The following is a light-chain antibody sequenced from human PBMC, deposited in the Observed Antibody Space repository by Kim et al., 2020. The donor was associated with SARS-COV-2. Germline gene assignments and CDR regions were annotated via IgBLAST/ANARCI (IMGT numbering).Light chain of an antibody. Sequence: APGERATLACRASQGVGKNLAWHQQKPGQAPRLLIYAVSSRATGSPARFSGSGSGTDFTLTISSLEPEDFAVYYCQHHTSWPLSFGGGTKVDIK. CDR2: AVS. CDR1: QGVGKN. J-gene: IGKJ4*01. CDR3: QHHTSWPLS. V-gene: IGKV3-11*01.